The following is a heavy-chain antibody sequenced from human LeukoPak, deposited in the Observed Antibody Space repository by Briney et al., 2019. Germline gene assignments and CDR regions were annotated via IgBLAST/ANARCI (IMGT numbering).Heavy chain of an antibody. D-gene: IGHD3-16*01. Sequence: PGGSLRLSCAASGFSFRDFWMTWVRQAPGKGLEWVANINQGGSVKYYVDSVKGRFAISRDDAENSLYLQMNSLRAEDTAVYYCARARPGYLWGEGAFDIWGQGTMVTVSS. V-gene: IGHV3-7*04. J-gene: IGHJ3*02. CDR2: INQGGSVK. CDR3: ARARPGYLWGEGAFDI. CDR1: GFSFRDFW.